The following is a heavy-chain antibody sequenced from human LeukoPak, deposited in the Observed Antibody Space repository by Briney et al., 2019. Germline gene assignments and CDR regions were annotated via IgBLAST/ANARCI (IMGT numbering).Heavy chain of an antibody. CDR2: IKQHGSEK. Sequence: GGSLRLSCAASGFTFRNYWMSWVRQAPGQGLERVAHIKQHGSEKYYVNSVKGRFAISRGNAKNSLYLQMNSLRAEDTAIYYCAKAPFLEWFNFFDYWGQGTLVTVSS. J-gene: IGHJ4*02. D-gene: IGHD3-3*02. CDR3: AKAPFLEWFNFFDY. CDR1: GFTFRNYW. V-gene: IGHV3-7*01.